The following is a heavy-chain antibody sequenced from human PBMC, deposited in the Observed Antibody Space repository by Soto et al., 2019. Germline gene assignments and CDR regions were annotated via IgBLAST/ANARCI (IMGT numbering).Heavy chain of an antibody. D-gene: IGHD6-13*01. CDR2: IYYSGST. J-gene: IGHJ5*02. CDR3: ARGYSSSWYRWFDP. CDR1: GGSISSYY. Sequence: SETLSLTCTVSGGSISSYYWSWIRQPPGKGLEWIGYIYYSGSTNYNPSLKSRVTISVDTSRNQFSLKLGSVTAAETAVYYCARGYSSSWYRWFDPWGQGTLVTVSS. V-gene: IGHV4-59*01.